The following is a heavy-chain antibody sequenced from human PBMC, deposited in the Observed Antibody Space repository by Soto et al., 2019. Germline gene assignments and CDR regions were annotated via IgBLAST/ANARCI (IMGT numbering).Heavy chain of an antibody. J-gene: IGHJ4*02. CDR2: ISSVTSTI. CDR1: GFTFRSYS. V-gene: IGHV3-48*01. Sequence: EVQLVESGGGLVPPGGSLRLSCAASGFTFRSYSMNWVRQAPGKGLEWISHISSVTSTIYYADSVKGRFTISRDNAKNSVLLQMNSLRAEDTAVYYCARDPGLTLFGVVTPFDSWGQGTLVSVFS. D-gene: IGHD3-3*01. CDR3: ARDPGLTLFGVVTPFDS.